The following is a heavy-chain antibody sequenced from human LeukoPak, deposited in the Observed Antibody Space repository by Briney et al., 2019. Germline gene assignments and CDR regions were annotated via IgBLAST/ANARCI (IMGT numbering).Heavy chain of an antibody. Sequence: PSETLSLTCAVFGGSFSDYYWSWIRQPLGKGLEWIGEINQSGSTNYNPSLKSRVTISVDTSKNQFSLRLSSVTAADTAVYYCARAGLRFFDWSQNYYYGMDVWGQGTTVTVSS. CDR1: GGSFSDYY. D-gene: IGHD3-9*01. CDR3: ARAGLRFFDWSQNYYYGMDV. J-gene: IGHJ6*02. CDR2: INQSGST. V-gene: IGHV4-34*01.